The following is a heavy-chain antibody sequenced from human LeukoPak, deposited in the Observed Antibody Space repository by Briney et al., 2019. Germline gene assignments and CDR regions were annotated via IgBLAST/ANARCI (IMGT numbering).Heavy chain of an antibody. D-gene: IGHD2-8*01. CDR3: ARGHVGSYAYYYYYGMDV. Sequence: SETLSLTCAVYGGSFSGYYWSWIRQPPKKGLEWIGEVNHSGSTNYNPSLKSRVTISVDTSKNQFSLKVRSVTAADTAVYYCARGHVGSYAYYYYYGMDVWGQGTTVTVSS. V-gene: IGHV4-34*01. CDR1: GGSFSGYY. CDR2: VNHSGST. J-gene: IGHJ6*02.